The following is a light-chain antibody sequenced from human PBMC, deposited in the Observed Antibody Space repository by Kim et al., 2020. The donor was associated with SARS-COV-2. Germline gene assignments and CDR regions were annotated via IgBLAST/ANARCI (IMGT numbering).Light chain of an antibody. CDR1: QSVTFK. CDR3: QQYNDWPSLT. V-gene: IGKV3-15*01. CDR2: GGS. Sequence: IVLTQSPAILSVSPGERVTLSCRASQSVTFKLAWYQQKPGQSPRLLIYGGSTRATGVPARFGGSGLGTEFTLTISSLQSEDFAVYYCQQYNDWPSLTFGGGTKVDIK. J-gene: IGKJ4*01.